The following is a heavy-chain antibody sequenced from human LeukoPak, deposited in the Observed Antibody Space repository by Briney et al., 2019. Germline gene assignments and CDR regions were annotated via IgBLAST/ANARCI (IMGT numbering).Heavy chain of an antibody. J-gene: IGHJ3*02. CDR1: GGSISSSSYY. Sequence: PSETLSLTCTVSGGSISSSSYYWGWMRQPPGKGVEWIGSIYYSGSTYYNPSLKSRVTISVDTSKNQFSLKLSSVTAADTAVYYCARQSYNRDDAFDIWGQGTMVTVSS. CDR3: ARQSYNRDDAFDI. CDR2: IYYSGST. D-gene: IGHD1-26*01. V-gene: IGHV4-39*01.